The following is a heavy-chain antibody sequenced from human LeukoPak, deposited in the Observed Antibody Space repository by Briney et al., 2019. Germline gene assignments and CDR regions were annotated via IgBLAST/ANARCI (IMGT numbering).Heavy chain of an antibody. D-gene: IGHD3-22*01. CDR3: AREKYYYDSSGYYPLDY. CDR2: ISAYNGNT. V-gene: IGHV1-18*01. CDR1: GYTFTSYG. J-gene: IGHJ4*02. Sequence: ASVEVSCKASGYTFTSYGISWVRQAPGQGLEWMGWISAYNGNTNYAQKLQGRVTMTTDTSTSTAYMELRSLRSDDTAVYYCAREKYYYDSSGYYPLDYWGQGTLVTVSS.